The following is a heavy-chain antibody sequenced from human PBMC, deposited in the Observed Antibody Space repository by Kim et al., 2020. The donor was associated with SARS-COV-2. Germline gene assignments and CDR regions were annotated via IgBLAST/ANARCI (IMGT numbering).Heavy chain of an antibody. CDR3: ARGRVRGVTPFDY. Sequence: YAASVKGRFTISRDNSKNTLYLQMNSLRAEDTAVYYCARGRVRGVTPFDYWGQGTLVTVSS. J-gene: IGHJ4*02. V-gene: IGHV3-33*01. D-gene: IGHD3-10*01.